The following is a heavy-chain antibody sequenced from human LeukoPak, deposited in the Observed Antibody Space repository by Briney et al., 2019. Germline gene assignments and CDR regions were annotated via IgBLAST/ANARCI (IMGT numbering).Heavy chain of an antibody. V-gene: IGHV3-30-3*01. CDR1: GFTFSSYA. CDR3: ARGTMIVVVIYFDY. Sequence: SXRLSCAASGFTFSSYAMHWVRQAPGKGLEWVAVISYDGSNKYYADSVKGRFTISRDNSKNTLYLQMNSLRAEDTAVYYCARGTMIVVVIYFDYWGQGTLVTVSS. D-gene: IGHD3-22*01. CDR2: ISYDGSNK. J-gene: IGHJ4*02.